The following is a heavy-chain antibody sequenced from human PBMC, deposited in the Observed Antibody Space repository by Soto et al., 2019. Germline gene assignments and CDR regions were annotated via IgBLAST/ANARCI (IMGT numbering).Heavy chain of an antibody. Sequence: QVQLVQSGAEVKKPGASVKVSCEASGYTFTGYEINWVRQAPGQGLEWMGWMNPNSGNTGYAQKCQGRVTRTRNTSISTAYMELSSLGSDDTAVYYCACRYYYYGMDVWGQGTTVTVSS. J-gene: IGHJ6*02. CDR3: ACRYYYYGMDV. V-gene: IGHV1-8*01. CDR1: GYTFTGYE. CDR2: MNPNSGNT.